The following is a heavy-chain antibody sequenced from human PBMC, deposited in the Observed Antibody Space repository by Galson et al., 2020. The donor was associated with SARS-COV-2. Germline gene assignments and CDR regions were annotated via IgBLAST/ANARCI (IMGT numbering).Heavy chain of an antibody. J-gene: IGHJ4*02. CDR1: GFTFSNSW. Sequence: GGSLRLSCAASGFTFSNSWMSWVRQAPGKGLEWVGRIKRKTDGETTDYAAPVKGRFTISRDDSKNTLYLEMNSLKTEDTALYYCSTDLDYWGQGTLVTVSS. V-gene: IGHV3-15*01. CDR3: STDLDY. CDR2: IKRKTDGETT.